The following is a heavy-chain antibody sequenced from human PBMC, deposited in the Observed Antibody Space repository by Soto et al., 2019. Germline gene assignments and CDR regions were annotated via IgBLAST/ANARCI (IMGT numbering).Heavy chain of an antibody. CDR3: ARGLRYFDW. J-gene: IGHJ4*02. CDR2: IYYSGST. Sequence: QVQLQESGPGLVKPSETLSLTCTVSGGSITSSYWSWIRQPPGKGLEWIGYIYYSGSTNYNPSLKSRVTISVDTSKNQFSLNLSSVTAADTALYFCARGLRYFDWWGQGTLVTVSS. V-gene: IGHV4-59*01. CDR1: GGSITSSY. D-gene: IGHD3-9*01.